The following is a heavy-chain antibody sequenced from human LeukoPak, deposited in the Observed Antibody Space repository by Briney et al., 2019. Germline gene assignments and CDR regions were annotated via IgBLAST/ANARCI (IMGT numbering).Heavy chain of an antibody. CDR3: TRALGHSVLAFDV. D-gene: IGHD3-16*01. CDR1: GFIFNNYW. CDR2: IKEDGREK. J-gene: IGHJ3*01. V-gene: IGHV3-7*03. Sequence: PGGSLRLSCAASGFIFNNYWMNWVRQAPGKGLEWVASIKEDGREKLYVESLEGRLTIARDNAEESLHLQMRNLRVEDTAVYYCTRALGHSVLAFDVWGQGTVVIVS.